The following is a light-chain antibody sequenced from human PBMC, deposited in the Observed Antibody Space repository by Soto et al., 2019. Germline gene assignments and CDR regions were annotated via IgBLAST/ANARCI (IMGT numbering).Light chain of an antibody. CDR1: SSNIGSNT. V-gene: IGLV1-44*01. CDR3: ATWDDSLNAYV. CDR2: SND. J-gene: IGLJ1*01. Sequence: QSVLTQTPSASGTPGQRVTISCSGSSSNIGSNTVSWYQQVPGTAPKLLISSNDQRPSGVPDRFSGSESGTSASLAIRGLQAEDAADYFCATWDDSLNAYVFGTGTKVTVL.